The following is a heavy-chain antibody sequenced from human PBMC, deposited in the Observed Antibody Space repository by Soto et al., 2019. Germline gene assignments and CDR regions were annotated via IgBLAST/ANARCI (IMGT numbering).Heavy chain of an antibody. J-gene: IGHJ1*01. V-gene: IGHV5-51*01. CDR3: ARPLSTYYYDNSGYYYGH. Sequence: GDSLKISCKGSGYSFTSYWIGWVRQMPGKGLEWMGIIYPGDSDTRYSPSFQGQVTFSADKSISTAYLQWSSLKASDSAMYYCARPLSTYYYDNSGYYYGHWGQGTLVTVSS. CDR1: GYSFTSYW. D-gene: IGHD3-22*01. CDR2: IYPGDSDT.